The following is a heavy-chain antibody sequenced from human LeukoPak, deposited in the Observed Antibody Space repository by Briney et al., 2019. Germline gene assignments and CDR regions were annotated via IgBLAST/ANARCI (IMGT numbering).Heavy chain of an antibody. D-gene: IGHD2-2*03. V-gene: IGHV3-23*01. CDR3: VRDATGYPNWFDR. CDR2: VSNNGDNT. CDR1: GFTFINYV. Sequence: GGSLRLSCAASGFTFINYVMSWVRQAPGKGLQWLSAVSNNGDNTYYAASVKGRFTISRDNSKNTLYLQMNSLRVDDTAIYYCVRDATGYPNWFDRWGQGTRVIVSP. J-gene: IGHJ5*02.